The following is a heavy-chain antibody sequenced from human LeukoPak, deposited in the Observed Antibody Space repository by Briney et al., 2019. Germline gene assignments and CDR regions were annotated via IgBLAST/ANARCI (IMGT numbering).Heavy chain of an antibody. CDR1: GFTFSSYS. CDR2: ISSSSSTI. V-gene: IGHV3-48*01. J-gene: IGHJ4*02. D-gene: IGHD3-10*01. CDR3: ARDRDLWFGEFDY. Sequence: PGGSLRLSCAASGFTFSSYSMNWVRQAPGKGLEWVSYISSSSSTIYYADSVKGRFTISRDNAKNSLYLQMNSLRAEDTAVYYCARDRDLWFGEFDYWGQGTLVTVSS.